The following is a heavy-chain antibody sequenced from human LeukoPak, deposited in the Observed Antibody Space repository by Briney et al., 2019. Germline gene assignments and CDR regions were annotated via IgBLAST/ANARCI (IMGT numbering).Heavy chain of an antibody. CDR2: IYYSGST. D-gene: IGHD6-6*01. CDR3: ARQKRRPQVVSSSSFDY. CDR1: GGSISSSSYY. Sequence: PSETLSLTCTVSGGSISSSSYYWGWIRQPPGKGLEWIGSIYYSGSTYYNPSLKSRVTISVDTSKNQFSLKLSSVTAADTAVYYCARQKRRPQVVSSSSFDYWGQGTLVTVSS. V-gene: IGHV4-39*01. J-gene: IGHJ4*02.